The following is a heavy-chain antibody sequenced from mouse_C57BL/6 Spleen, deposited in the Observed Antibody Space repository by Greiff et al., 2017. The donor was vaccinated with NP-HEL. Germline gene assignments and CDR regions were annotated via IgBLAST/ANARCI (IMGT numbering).Heavy chain of an antibody. CDR2: IYPGSGST. J-gene: IGHJ4*01. CDR3: ARRRYGSSYFYAMDY. Sequence: VQLHQPGAELVKPGASVKMSCKASGYTFTSYWITWVKQRPGQGLEWIGDIYPGSGSTNYNEKFKSKATLTVDTSSSTAYMQLSSLTSEDSAVYYCARRRYGSSYFYAMDYWGQGTSVTVSS. CDR1: GYTFTSYW. V-gene: IGHV1-55*01. D-gene: IGHD1-1*01.